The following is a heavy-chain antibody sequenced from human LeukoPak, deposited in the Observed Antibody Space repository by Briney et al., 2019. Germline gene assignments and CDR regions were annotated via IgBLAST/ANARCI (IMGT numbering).Heavy chain of an antibody. CDR1: GGSLSSGDYY. CDR3: ASPDILTGRDAFDI. CDR2: IYYSGST. D-gene: IGHD3-9*01. Sequence: SETLSLTCTVSGGSLSSGDYYWSWIRQPPGTGLEWIGYIYYSGSTYYNPSLKSRVTISVDTSKNQFSLKLSSVTAADTAVYYCASPDILTGRDAFDIWGQGTMVTVSS. V-gene: IGHV4-30-4*01. J-gene: IGHJ3*02.